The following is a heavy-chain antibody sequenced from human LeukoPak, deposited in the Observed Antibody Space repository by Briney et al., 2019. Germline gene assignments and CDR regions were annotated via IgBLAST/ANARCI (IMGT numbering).Heavy chain of an antibody. Sequence: ASVKVSCKASGYTFTGYYMHWVRQAPGQGLEWMGWINPNSGGTNYAQKFQGRVTMTRDTSISTAYMELSRLRSDDTAVYYCARDPREGGIVVVPAAPRARFAPWGQGPLVTVS. J-gene: IGHJ5*02. CDR1: GYTFTGYY. CDR3: ARDPREGGIVVVPAAPRARFAP. V-gene: IGHV1-2*02. CDR2: INPNSGGT. D-gene: IGHD2-2*01.